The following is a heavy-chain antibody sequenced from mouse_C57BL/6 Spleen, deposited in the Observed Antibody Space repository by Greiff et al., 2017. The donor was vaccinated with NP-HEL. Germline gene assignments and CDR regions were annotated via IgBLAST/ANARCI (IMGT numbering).Heavy chain of an antibody. Sequence: EVKVEESGGGLVQPGESLKLSCESNEYEFPSHDMSWVRKTPEKRLELVAAINSDGGSTYYPDTMERRFIISRDNTKKTLYLQMSSLRSEDTALYYCARQGTAGGYFDVWGTGTTVTVSS. V-gene: IGHV5-2*03. CDR2: INSDGGST. CDR3: ARQGTAGGYFDV. D-gene: IGHD4-1*01. CDR1: EYEFPSHD. J-gene: IGHJ1*03.